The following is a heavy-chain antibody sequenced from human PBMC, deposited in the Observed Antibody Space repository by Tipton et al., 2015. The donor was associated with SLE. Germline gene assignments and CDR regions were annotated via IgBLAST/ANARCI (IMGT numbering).Heavy chain of an antibody. CDR2: IIPIFGTA. CDR3: ARREGGHYYYYGMDV. CDR1: GGTFSSYG. V-gene: IGHV1-69*05. Sequence: QSGAEVKKPGSSVKVSCKASGGTFSSYGISWVRQAPGQGLEWMGGIIPIFGTANYAQKFQGRVTITTDESTSTAYMELSSLRSEDTAVYYCARREGGHYYYYGMDVWGQGTTVTVSS. J-gene: IGHJ6*02. D-gene: IGHD3-16*01.